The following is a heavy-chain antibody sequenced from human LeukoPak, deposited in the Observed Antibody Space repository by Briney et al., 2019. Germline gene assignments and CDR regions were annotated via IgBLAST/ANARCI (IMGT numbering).Heavy chain of an antibody. Sequence: PSETLSLTCTVSGGSISSYYWSWIRQPAGKGLEWIGRIYTSGSTNYNPSLKSRVTMSVDTSQNQFSLKLSSVTAADTAVYYCARDLAYYDILTGYSNDDAFDIWGQGTMVTVSS. CDR3: ARDLAYYDILTGYSNDDAFDI. J-gene: IGHJ3*02. V-gene: IGHV4-4*07. D-gene: IGHD3-9*01. CDR1: GGSISSYY. CDR2: IYTSGST.